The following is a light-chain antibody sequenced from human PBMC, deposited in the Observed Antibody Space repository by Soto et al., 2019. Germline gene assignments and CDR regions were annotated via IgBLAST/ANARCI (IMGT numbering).Light chain of an antibody. V-gene: IGLV4-69*02. Sequence: QSVLTQSPSASASLGASVKLTCTLSSGHSTYAIAWHQQQPEKGPRYLMNLNSDGRHSKGDGIPDRFSGSTSGAERYLTISSLQSEDDADYYCQTCDTGIGVVFGGGTKLTVL. CDR3: QTCDTGIGVV. CDR2: LNSDGRH. CDR1: SGHSTYA. J-gene: IGLJ2*01.